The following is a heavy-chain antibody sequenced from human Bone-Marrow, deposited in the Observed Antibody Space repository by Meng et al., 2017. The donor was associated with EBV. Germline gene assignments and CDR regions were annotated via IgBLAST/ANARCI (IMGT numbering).Heavy chain of an antibody. Sequence: QVQLQQWGAGLLKPSETLSLTCAVYGGSFSGYYWSWIRQPPGKGLEWIGEINHSGSTNYNPSLKSRVTISVDTSKNQFSLKLSSVTAADTAVYYCARRRGFRVDAFDIWGQGTMVTVSS. D-gene: IGHD3-10*01. V-gene: IGHV4-34*01. CDR3: ARRRGFRVDAFDI. CDR2: INHSGST. CDR1: GGSFSGYY. J-gene: IGHJ3*02.